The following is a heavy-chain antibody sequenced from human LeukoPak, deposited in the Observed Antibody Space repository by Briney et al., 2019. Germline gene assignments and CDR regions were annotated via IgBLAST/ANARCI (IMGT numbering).Heavy chain of an antibody. J-gene: IGHJ4*02. CDR1: GFTFSRNW. CDR3: AKIDAY. Sequence: QSGGSLRLSCAASGFTFSRNWMHLVRQAPGKGLVWVSRINSDGSITNYADSVKGRFTISRDNAKNTLYLQMSSLRAEDTAVYYCAKIDAYWGQGTLVTVSS. CDR2: INSDGSIT. V-gene: IGHV3-74*01.